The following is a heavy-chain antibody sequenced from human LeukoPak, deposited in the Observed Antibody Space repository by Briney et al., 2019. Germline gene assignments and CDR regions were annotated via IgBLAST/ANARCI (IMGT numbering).Heavy chain of an antibody. V-gene: IGHV3-64*01. CDR2: ISSNGGST. Sequence: GGSLRLSCAASGFTFSSYAMHWVRQAPGKGLEYVSAISSNGGSTYYANSVKGRFTISRDNSKSTLYLQMGSLRAEDMAVYYCARGSGYSYGFNWFDPWGQGTLVTVSS. J-gene: IGHJ5*02. D-gene: IGHD5-18*01. CDR3: ARGSGYSYGFNWFDP. CDR1: GFTFSSYA.